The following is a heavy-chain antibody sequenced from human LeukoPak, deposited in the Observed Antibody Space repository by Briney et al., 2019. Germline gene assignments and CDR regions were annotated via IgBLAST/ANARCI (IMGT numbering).Heavy chain of an antibody. CDR1: GFTFSSYA. J-gene: IGHJ4*02. CDR3: ARGGGAYDSSGYFSFDY. Sequence: PGGSLRLSCAASGFTFSSYATHWVRQAPGKGLEWVAVISYDGSNKYYADSVKGRFTISRDNSKNTLYLQMNSLRAEDTAVYYCARGGGAYDSSGYFSFDYWGQGTLATVSS. V-gene: IGHV3-30-3*01. D-gene: IGHD3-22*01. CDR2: ISYDGSNK.